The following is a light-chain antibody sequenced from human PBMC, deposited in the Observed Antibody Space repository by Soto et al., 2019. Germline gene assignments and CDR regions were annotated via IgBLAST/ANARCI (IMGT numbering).Light chain of an antibody. Sequence: DIQMTQSPSSLSASVGDRVTITCRASQGISNSLAWYQQKPGKVPQLLISGASTLQSGVPSRFSGSGSGTDFTPTISNRHREDVATYYCQKYYAALITFGPGTSVHIK. CDR3: QKYYAALIT. CDR2: GAS. CDR1: QGISNS. V-gene: IGKV1-27*01. J-gene: IGKJ3*01.